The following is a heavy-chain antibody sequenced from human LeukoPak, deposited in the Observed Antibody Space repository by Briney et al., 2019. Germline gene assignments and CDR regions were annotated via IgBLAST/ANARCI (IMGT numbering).Heavy chain of an antibody. J-gene: IGHJ3*02. D-gene: IGHD3-22*01. CDR3: ARQEPGSGYWGDAFDI. Sequence: QTGGSLRLSCAASGFTFSSYDMHWVRQAIGKGLEWVSAIGTAGDTYYPGSVKGRFTISRENAKNSLYLQMNSLRAGDTAVYYCARQEPGSGYWGDAFDIWGQGTMVTVSS. V-gene: IGHV3-13*04. CDR2: IGTAGDT. CDR1: GFTFSSYD.